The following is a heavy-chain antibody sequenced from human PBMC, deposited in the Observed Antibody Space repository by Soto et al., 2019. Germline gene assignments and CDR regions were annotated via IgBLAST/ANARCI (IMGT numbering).Heavy chain of an antibody. Sequence: SETLSLTCTVSGDSISSGDSYWSWMRQPPGKGLEWIGFIYHSGSTYYNPSLKSRVTISVDTSKNQFSLNLSSVTAADTAVYYCARDNPADRGNFDYWGQGTLVTAPQ. CDR1: GDSISSGDSY. CDR2: IYHSGST. V-gene: IGHV4-30-4*01. CDR3: ARDNPADRGNFDY. J-gene: IGHJ4*02. D-gene: IGHD3-10*01.